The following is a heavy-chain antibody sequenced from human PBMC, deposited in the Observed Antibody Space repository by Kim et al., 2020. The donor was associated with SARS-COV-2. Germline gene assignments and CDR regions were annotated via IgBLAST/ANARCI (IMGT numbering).Heavy chain of an antibody. J-gene: IGHJ6*02. CDR3: AKEWADEYCSGGSCYYYYYYGMDV. V-gene: IGHV3-30*18. CDR1: GFTFSSYG. Sequence: GGSLRLSCAASGFTFSSYGMHWVRQAPGKGLEWVAVISYDGSNKYYADSVKGRFTISRDNSKNTLYLQMNSLRAEDTAVYYCAKEWADEYCSGGSCYYYYYYGMDVWGQGTTVTVSS. D-gene: IGHD2-15*01. CDR2: ISYDGSNK.